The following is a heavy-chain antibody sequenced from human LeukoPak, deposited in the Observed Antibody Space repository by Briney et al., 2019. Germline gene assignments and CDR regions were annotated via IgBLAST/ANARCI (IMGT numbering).Heavy chain of an antibody. CDR1: GYTFTGYY. CDR3: ARDSFSTVTTYYYYYMDV. Sequence: ASVKVSCKASGYTFTGYYMHWVRQAPGQGLEWMGRINPNSGGTNYAQKFQGRVTMTRDTSISTAYMELSRLRSDDTAVYYCARDSFSTVTTYYYYYMDVWGKGTTVTVSS. D-gene: IGHD4-17*01. CDR2: INPNSGGT. J-gene: IGHJ6*03. V-gene: IGHV1-2*06.